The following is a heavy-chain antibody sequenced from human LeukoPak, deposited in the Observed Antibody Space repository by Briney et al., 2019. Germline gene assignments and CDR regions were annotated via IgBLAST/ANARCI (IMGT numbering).Heavy chain of an antibody. D-gene: IGHD3-22*01. J-gene: IGHJ4*02. CDR2: IYYSGST. V-gene: IGHV4-59*11. CDR3: ASYQRDYYDSSGYIN. CDR1: GGSISSHY. Sequence: PSETLSLTCTVSGGSISSHYWSWIRQPPGKGLEWIGYIYYSGSTNYNPSLKSRVTISVDTSKNQFSLKLSSVTAADTAVYYCASYQRDYYDSSGYINWGQGTLVTVSS.